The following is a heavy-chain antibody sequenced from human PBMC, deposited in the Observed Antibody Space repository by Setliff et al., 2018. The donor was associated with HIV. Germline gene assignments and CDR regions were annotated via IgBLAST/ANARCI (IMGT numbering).Heavy chain of an antibody. CDR1: GYTFTGHY. CDR2: INPNTGGT. J-gene: IGHJ4*02. V-gene: IGHV1-2*02. D-gene: IGHD2-15*01. CDR3: AKHHYCSGSSCSYDF. Sequence: GASVKVSCKSSGYTFTGHYIHWVRQAPGQGLEWMGWINPNTGGTNYAQKFQGRVTMTRDTSISTAYMELRRLRSDDTAVYFCAKHHYCSGSSCSYDFWGRGTLVTVSS.